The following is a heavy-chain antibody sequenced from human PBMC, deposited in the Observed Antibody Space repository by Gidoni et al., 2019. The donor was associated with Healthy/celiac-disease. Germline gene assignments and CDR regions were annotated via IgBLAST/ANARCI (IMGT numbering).Heavy chain of an antibody. CDR3: ARDQSSSWYDY. V-gene: IGHV3-7*01. CDR2: IKQDGSEK. CDR1: GFTFSSYW. J-gene: IGHJ4*02. Sequence: EVQLVESGGGLVQPGGSLSLSCAASGFTFSSYWMSWVRQAPGKGLEWVANIKQDGSEKYYVDSVKGRFTISRDNAKNSLYLQMNSLRAEDTAVYYCARDQSSSWYDYWGQGTLVTVSS. D-gene: IGHD6-13*01.